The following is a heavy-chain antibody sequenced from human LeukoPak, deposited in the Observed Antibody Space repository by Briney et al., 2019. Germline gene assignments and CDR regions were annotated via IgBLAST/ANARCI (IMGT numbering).Heavy chain of an antibody. CDR1: GFTFSRYA. J-gene: IGHJ4*02. D-gene: IGHD3-10*01. CDR2: ISSNGGST. Sequence: GGSLRLSCSASGFTFSRYAMHWVRQAPGKGLEYVSAISSNGGSTYYADSVKGRFTISRDNSRNTLHLQMSSLRVEDTDVYYCVKDSSSGSYFDYWGQGTLVTVSS. V-gene: IGHV3-64D*06. CDR3: VKDSSSGSYFDY.